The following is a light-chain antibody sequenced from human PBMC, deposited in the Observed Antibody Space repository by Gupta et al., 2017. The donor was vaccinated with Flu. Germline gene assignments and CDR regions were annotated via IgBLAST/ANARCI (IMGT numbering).Light chain of an antibody. CDR1: SSDVGSYNL. Sequence: TGTSSDVGSYNLVSWYQQHPGKAPKLMIYEGSKRPSGVSNRFSGSKSGNTASLTISGLQAEDEAEYYCCSYAGSVVFGGGTKLTVL. CDR3: CSYAGSVV. V-gene: IGLV2-23*01. J-gene: IGLJ2*01. CDR2: EGS.